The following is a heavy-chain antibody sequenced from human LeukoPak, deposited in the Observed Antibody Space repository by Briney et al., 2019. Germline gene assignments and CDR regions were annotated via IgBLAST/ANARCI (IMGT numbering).Heavy chain of an antibody. D-gene: IGHD3-3*01. V-gene: IGHV3-23*01. CDR1: GFTFSSYW. J-gene: IGHJ4*02. CDR2: ISGSGGRT. Sequence: GGSLRLSCAASGFTFSSYWMHWVRQAPGKGLEWVSAISGSGGRTYYPDSVKGRFTISRDNSKNTLYLQMNSLRAEDTALYYCAKSGSLHDLWIHFDYWGQGTLVTVSS. CDR3: AKSGSLHDLWIHFDY.